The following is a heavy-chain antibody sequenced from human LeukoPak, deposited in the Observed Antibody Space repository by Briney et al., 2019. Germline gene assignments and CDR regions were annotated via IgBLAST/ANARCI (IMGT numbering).Heavy chain of an antibody. D-gene: IGHD2-2*01. CDR3: ARISSTLYYFDY. V-gene: IGHV1-2*06. CDR2: INPNSGGT. J-gene: IGHJ4*02. Sequence: ASVKVSCKASGYTFTGYYMHWVRQAPGQGLEWMGRINPNSGGTNYAQKFQGRVTMTRDTSISTAYMELSRLRSDDTAVYYCARISSTLYYFDYRGQGTLVTVSS. CDR1: GYTFTGYY.